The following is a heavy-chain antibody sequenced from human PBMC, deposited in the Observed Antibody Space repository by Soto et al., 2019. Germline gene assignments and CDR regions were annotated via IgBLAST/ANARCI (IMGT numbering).Heavy chain of an antibody. CDR2: ISGSGNQI. D-gene: IGHD1-1*01. Sequence: EVQLSQSGGGLVQRGGSLRLSCEGSGFTFGDYGINWVRQAPGKGLEWVSGISGSGNQIDYSDSVEGRFTVSRDNSKNTVFLQMNGLSAGDTAVYFCAKNQDWNRPDPGAFDVWGRGTMVTVSS. CDR3: AKNQDWNRPDPGAFDV. CDR1: GFTFGDYG. J-gene: IGHJ3*01. V-gene: IGHV3-23*01.